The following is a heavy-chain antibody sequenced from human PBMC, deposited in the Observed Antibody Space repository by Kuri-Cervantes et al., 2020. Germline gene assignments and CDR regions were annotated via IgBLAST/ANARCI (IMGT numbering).Heavy chain of an antibody. V-gene: IGHV3-21*06. J-gene: IGHJ4*02. CDR2: ISSSSTFI. D-gene: IGHD3-3*01. CDR1: GFTVSSNY. CDR3: ARDVTSFGVVTRYLDF. Sequence: GGSLRLSCAASGFTVSSNYMSWVRQAPGKGLEWVSSISSSSTFIYYADSVKGRFTISRDNANNSLFLQMNSLRADDTAVYYCARDVTSFGVVTRYLDFWGQGTLVTVSS.